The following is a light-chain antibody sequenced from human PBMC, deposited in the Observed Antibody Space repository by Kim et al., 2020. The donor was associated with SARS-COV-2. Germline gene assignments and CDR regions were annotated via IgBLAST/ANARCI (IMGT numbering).Light chain of an antibody. CDR1: SSNVGTYNL. V-gene: IGLV2-23*02. CDR2: EVY. J-gene: IGLJ2*01. Sequence: QSITISCTGTSSNVGTYNLVSWYQQHPGKAPKVIIYEVYKRPSGVSNRFSGSKSGNTASLTISGLQADDEADYYCFSSGSSSIYVLFGGGTQLTVL. CDR3: FSSGSSSIYVL.